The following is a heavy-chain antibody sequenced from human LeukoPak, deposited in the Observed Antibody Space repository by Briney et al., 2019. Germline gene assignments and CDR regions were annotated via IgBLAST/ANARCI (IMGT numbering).Heavy chain of an antibody. CDR2: INPNSGGT. CDR1: GYTFTGYY. CDR3: ARDRGSSWYNYFDY. D-gene: IGHD6-13*01. V-gene: IGHV1-2*02. J-gene: IGHJ4*02. Sequence: ASVKVSRKASGYTFTGYYMHWVRQAPGQGLEWMGWINPNSGGTNYAQKFQGRVTMTRDTSISTAYMELSRLRSDDTAVYYCARDRGSSWYNYFDYWGQGTLVTVSS.